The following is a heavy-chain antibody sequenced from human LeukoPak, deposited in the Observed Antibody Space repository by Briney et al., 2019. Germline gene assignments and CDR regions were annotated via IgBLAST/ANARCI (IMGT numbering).Heavy chain of an antibody. J-gene: IGHJ4*02. CDR1: GFTFSSYW. CDR2: IKQDGSEK. V-gene: IGHV3-7*04. Sequence: GGSLRLSCAASGFTFSSYWMTWVRQAPGKGLEWVANIKQDGSEKYYVDSVKGRFTISRDNAKNSLYLQMNSLRAEDTAVYYCARANVNYFDSSGYYQTFHFDYWGQGTLVTVSS. CDR3: ARANVNYFDSSGYYQTFHFDY. D-gene: IGHD3-22*01.